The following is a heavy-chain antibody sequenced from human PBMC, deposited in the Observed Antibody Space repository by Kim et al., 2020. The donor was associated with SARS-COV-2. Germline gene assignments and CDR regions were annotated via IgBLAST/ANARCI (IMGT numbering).Heavy chain of an antibody. CDR2: IRSKADNYAT. CDR3: TVNDILTGYVI. Sequence: GGSLRLSCAASGFTFSGSGMHWVRQASGNGLEWVGRIRSKADNYATAYTASVKGRFTISRDDSKNTAFLQMNSLKTEDTAVYYCTVNDILTGYVIWGRGTLVTVSS. D-gene: IGHD3-9*01. J-gene: IGHJ4*02. CDR1: GFTFSGSG. V-gene: IGHV3-73*01.